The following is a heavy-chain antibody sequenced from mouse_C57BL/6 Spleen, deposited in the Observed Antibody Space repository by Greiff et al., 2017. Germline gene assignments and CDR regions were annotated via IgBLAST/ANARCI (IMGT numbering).Heavy chain of an antibody. CDR2: IYPGDGDT. V-gene: IGHV1-82*01. CDR3: ARGSNYDY. Sequence: VQLQQSGPELVKPGASVKISCKASGYAFSRSWMNWVKQRPGKGLEWIGRIYPGDGDTNYNGKFKGKATLTADKSSSTAYMQLSSLTSEDSAVYFCARGSNYDYWGQGTTLTVSS. D-gene: IGHD2-5*01. J-gene: IGHJ2*01. CDR1: GYAFSRSW.